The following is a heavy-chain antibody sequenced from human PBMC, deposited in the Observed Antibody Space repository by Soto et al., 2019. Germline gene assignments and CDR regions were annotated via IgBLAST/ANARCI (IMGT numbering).Heavy chain of an antibody. D-gene: IGHD6-13*01. J-gene: IGHJ4*02. Sequence: SETPSLTRTVSGGPIGTFYWSWIRQFPEKGLEWIAFIHHSGSTNYKPSLKSRVAISLDTSKNQFSLKLSSVTAADTAVYYCARSPIYSSSWYYFDYWGQGTLVTVSS. CDR3: ARSPIYSSSWYYFDY. CDR2: IHHSGST. V-gene: IGHV4-59*01. CDR1: GGPIGTFY.